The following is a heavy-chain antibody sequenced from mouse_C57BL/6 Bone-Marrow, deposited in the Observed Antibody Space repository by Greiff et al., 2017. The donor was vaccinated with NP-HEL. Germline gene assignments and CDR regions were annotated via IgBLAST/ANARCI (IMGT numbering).Heavy chain of an antibody. J-gene: IGHJ3*01. CDR1: GYAFTNYL. V-gene: IGHV1-54*01. Sequence: QVQLQQSGAELVRPGTSVKVSCKASGYAFTNYLIEWVKQRPGQGLEWIGVINPGSGGTNYNEKFKGKATLTADKSSSTAYMQLSSLTSEDSAVYFCARRARATPFAYWGQGTLVTVSA. CDR2: INPGSGGT. D-gene: IGHD3-1*01. CDR3: ARRARATPFAY.